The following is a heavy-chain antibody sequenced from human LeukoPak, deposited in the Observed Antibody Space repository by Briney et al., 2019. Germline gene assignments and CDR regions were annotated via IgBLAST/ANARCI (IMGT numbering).Heavy chain of an antibody. CDR2: IYPDSGGT. CDR3: SRGGVIPFGGVIVPFDY. CDR1: GYTFTGYY. V-gene: IGHV1-2*04. D-gene: IGHD3-16*02. Sequence: ASLRVSCEASGYTFTGYYMHWVRQAPGQGLEWMAWIYPDSGGTNYAQTVQGWVTMSRDTSISTAYMEQSRLRSADTAVYYCSRGGVIPFGGVIVPFDYWGQGTLVTVSS. J-gene: IGHJ4*02.